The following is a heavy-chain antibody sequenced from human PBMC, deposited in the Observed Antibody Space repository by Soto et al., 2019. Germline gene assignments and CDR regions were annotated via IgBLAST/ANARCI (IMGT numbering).Heavy chain of an antibody. CDR1: GFTFSSYA. CDR2: ISGSGGST. D-gene: IGHD3-10*01. J-gene: IGHJ4*02. Sequence: EVQLLESGGGLVQPGGSLRLSCAASGFTFSSYAMSWVRQAPGQGLEWVSAISGSGGSTYYADSVKGRFTISRDNSKNTLYLQMNSLRAEDTAVYYCAKDTTVLLWFGEDRYYFDYWGQGTLVTVSS. V-gene: IGHV3-23*01. CDR3: AKDTTVLLWFGEDRYYFDY.